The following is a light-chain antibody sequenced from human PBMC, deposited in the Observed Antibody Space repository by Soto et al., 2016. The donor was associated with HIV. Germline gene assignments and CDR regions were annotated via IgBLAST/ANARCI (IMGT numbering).Light chain of an antibody. V-gene: IGKV1-17*01. J-gene: IGKJ2*01. CDR1: QGIRND. CDR3: QQYKSYPNT. Sequence: DIQMTQSPSSLSASVGDRVTITCWASQGIRNDLGWYQQKPGKAPKRLIYTASSLQSGVPSRFSVSGSGTDFTLTISSLQPEDIATYYCQQYKSYPNTFGQGTKLEIK. CDR2: TAS.